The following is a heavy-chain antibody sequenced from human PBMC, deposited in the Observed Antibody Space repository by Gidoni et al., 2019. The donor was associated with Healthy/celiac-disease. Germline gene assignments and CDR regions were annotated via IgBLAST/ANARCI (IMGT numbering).Heavy chain of an antibody. V-gene: IGHV3-48*02. Sequence: EVQLVESGVGLVQPGGSLRLSCAASGFTFSSYCMNWVRQAPGKGLEWVSYISSSRSTIYYADSVKGRFTISRDNAKNSLYLQMNSLRDEDTAVYYWARSAHYYDSSGVYYFDYWGQGTLVTVSS. J-gene: IGHJ4*01. CDR1: GFTFSSYC. D-gene: IGHD3-22*01. CDR2: ISSSRSTI. CDR3: ARSAHYYDSSGVYYFDY.